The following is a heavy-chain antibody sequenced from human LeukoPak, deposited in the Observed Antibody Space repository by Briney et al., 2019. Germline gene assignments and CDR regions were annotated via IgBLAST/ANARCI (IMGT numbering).Heavy chain of an antibody. J-gene: IGHJ4*02. CDR3: ARAYDSSGYFPRAFDY. D-gene: IGHD3-22*01. CDR2: MNPNSGNT. V-gene: IGHV1-8*01. Sequence: ASVKVSCKASGYTFTSYDINWVRQATGQGLEWMGWMNPNSGNTGYAQKFQGRVTMTRNTSISTAYMELSSLRSEDTAVYYCARAYDSSGYFPRAFDYWGQGTLVTVSS. CDR1: GYTFTSYD.